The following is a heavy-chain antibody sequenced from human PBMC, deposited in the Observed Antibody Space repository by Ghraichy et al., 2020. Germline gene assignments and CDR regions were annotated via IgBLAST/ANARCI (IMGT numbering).Heavy chain of an antibody. V-gene: IGHV3-23*01. CDR2: ISGSGGST. D-gene: IGHD6-13*01. CDR3: ATDLDSISWSYFDY. J-gene: IGHJ4*02. Sequence: GGSLRLSCAASGFTFSSYAMSWVRQAPGKGLEWVSGISGSGGSTYYADSVKGRFTISRDNSRNTLYLQMNSLRAEDTAVYYCATDLDSISWSYFDYWGQGTLVTVSS. CDR1: GFTFSSYA.